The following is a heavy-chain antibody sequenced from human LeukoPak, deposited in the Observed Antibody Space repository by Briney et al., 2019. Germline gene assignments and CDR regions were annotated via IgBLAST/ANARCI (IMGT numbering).Heavy chain of an antibody. V-gene: IGHV3-21*01. CDR3: ARDAMVRGVMGDAFDI. D-gene: IGHD3-10*01. Sequence: PGGSLRLSCAASGFTFSSYSMNWVRQAPGKGLEWVSSISSSGSYIYYADSVKGRFTISRDNAKNSLYLQMNSLRAEDTAVYYCARDAMVRGVMGDAFDIWGQGTMVTVSS. CDR1: GFTFSSYS. J-gene: IGHJ3*02. CDR2: ISSSGSYI.